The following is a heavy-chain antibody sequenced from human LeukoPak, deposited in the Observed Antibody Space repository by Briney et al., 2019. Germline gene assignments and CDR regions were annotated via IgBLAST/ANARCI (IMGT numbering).Heavy chain of an antibody. D-gene: IGHD5-12*01. J-gene: IGHJ4*02. V-gene: IGHV3-53*01. CDR2: IYSSGST. CDR1: GFTVSSKY. Sequence: RAGGSLRLSCAASGFTVSSKYMIWVRQAPGKGLEWVSVIYSSGSTYYADSVKGRFTISRDNSKNTLYLQMNSLRAEDTAVYYCARDRSGGYDVFDYWGQGTLVTVSS. CDR3: ARDRSGGYDVFDY.